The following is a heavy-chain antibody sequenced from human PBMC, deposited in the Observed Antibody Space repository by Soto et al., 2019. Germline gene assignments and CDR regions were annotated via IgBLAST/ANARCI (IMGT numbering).Heavy chain of an antibody. V-gene: IGHV5-51*01. CDR2: TYPPNSDT. CDR1: EYTFGNYW. CDR3: ATPERRVVDGRLAYFDR. J-gene: IGHJ4*02. D-gene: IGHD1-1*01. Sequence: EVQLVQSGAEVKKPGEPLQISCKGSEYTFGNYWIAWVRQMPDKGLEWMGITYPPNSDTKYSPSFQGQVTIAVDKSIGTAYLRWGSLKASDSAMYYCATPERRVVDGRLAYFDRWGQGTPVTVSS.